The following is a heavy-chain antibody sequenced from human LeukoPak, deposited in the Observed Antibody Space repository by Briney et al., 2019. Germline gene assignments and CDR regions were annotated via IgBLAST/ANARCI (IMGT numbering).Heavy chain of an antibody. D-gene: IGHD2-2*02. V-gene: IGHV3-21*01. Sequence: GGSLRLSCAASGFTFSSYSMNWVRQAPGKGLEWVSSISSSSSYIYYADSVKGRFTISRDNAKNSLYLQMNSLRAEDTAVYYCARGGRYCSSTSCYSYYYMDVWGKGTTVTVSS. CDR2: ISSSSSYI. CDR1: GFTFSSYS. CDR3: ARGGRYCSSTSCYSYYYMDV. J-gene: IGHJ6*03.